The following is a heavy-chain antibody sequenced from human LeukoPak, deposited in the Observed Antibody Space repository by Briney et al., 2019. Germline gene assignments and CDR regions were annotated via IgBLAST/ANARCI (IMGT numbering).Heavy chain of an antibody. CDR3: ARDRVTGSIDY. CDR1: GGSISSYH. V-gene: IGHV4-4*07. D-gene: IGHD1-20*01. J-gene: IGHJ4*02. CDR2: IYTSGST. Sequence: SETLSLTCTVSGGSISSYHWSWIRQPAGKGLEWIGRIYTSGSTNYNPSLKSRVTMSVDTSKNQFSLKLSSVTAADTAVYYCARDRVTGSIDYWGQETLVTVSS.